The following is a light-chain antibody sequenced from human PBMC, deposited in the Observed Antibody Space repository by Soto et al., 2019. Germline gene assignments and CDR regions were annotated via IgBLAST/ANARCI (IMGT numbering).Light chain of an antibody. CDR2: EVS. J-gene: IGLJ3*02. CDR3: TSYTRSSTRV. V-gene: IGLV2-14*01. CDR1: SSDVGGYNY. Sequence: QCALTQPASVSGSPGQSITISCTGTSSDVGGYNYVSWYQQHPGKAPKLMIYEVSNRPSGVSNRFSGSKSGNTASLTISGLQAEDEADYYCTSYTRSSTRVFGGGTKVTVL.